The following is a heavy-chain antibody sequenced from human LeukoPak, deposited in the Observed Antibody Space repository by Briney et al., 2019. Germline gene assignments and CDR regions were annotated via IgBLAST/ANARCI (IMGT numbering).Heavy chain of an antibody. J-gene: IGHJ4*02. CDR3: ARHVSGWYYFDY. Sequence: SETLSLTCTVSGGSISSSSYYWGWIRQPPGKGLEWIGSIYYSGSTYYNPSLKSRVTISVDTSKSQFSLKLSSVTAADTAVYYCARHVSGWYYFDYWGQGTLVTVSS. V-gene: IGHV4-39*01. D-gene: IGHD6-19*01. CDR2: IYYSGST. CDR1: GGSISSSSYY.